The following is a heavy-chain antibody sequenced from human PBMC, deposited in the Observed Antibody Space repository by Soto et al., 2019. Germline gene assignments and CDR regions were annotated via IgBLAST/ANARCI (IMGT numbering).Heavy chain of an antibody. D-gene: IGHD3-3*01. J-gene: IGHJ3*02. CDR2: MNPNSGNT. Sequence: ASVKVSCKASGYTFTSYDINWVRQATGQVLECMGWMNPNSGNTGYAQKFQGRVTMTRNTSISTSYMELSSLRSEDTAVYYCARVALEWLYTFDIWGQGTMVTVSS. CDR3: ARVALEWLYTFDI. V-gene: IGHV1-8*01. CDR1: GYTFTSYD.